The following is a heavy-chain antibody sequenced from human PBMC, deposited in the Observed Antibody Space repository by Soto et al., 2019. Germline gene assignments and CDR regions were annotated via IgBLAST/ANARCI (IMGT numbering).Heavy chain of an antibody. Sequence: GGSLRLSCAASGFTFDDYAMHWVRQAPGKGLEWVSLISWDGGSTYYADSVKGRFTISRDNSKNSLYLQMNSLRAEDTALYYCAKPNGSSWYYFDYWGQGTLVTVSS. V-gene: IGHV3-43D*03. CDR2: ISWDGGST. CDR3: AKPNGSSWYYFDY. D-gene: IGHD6-13*01. CDR1: GFTFDDYA. J-gene: IGHJ4*02.